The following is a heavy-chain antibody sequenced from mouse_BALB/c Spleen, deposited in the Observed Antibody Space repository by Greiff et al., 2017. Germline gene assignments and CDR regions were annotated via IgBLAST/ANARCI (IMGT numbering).Heavy chain of an antibody. CDR3: AREDYGGAY. CDR2: ISSGGST. Sequence: EVKLMESGGGLVKPGGSLKLSCAASGFTFSSYAMSWVRQTPEKRLEWVASISSGGSTYYPDSVKGRFTISRDNARNILYLQMSSLRSEDTAMYYCAREDYGGAYWGQGTLVTVSA. D-gene: IGHD1-1*01. CDR1: GFTFSSYA. V-gene: IGHV5-6-5*01. J-gene: IGHJ3*01.